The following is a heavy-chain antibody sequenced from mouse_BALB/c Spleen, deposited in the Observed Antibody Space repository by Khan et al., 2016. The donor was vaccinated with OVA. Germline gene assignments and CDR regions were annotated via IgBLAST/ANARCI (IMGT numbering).Heavy chain of an antibody. D-gene: IGHD2-3*01. CDR3: ARDGSRYNYAMDY. CDR1: GYSITSYYA. J-gene: IGHJ4*01. Sequence: VQLKQSGPDLVKPSQSLSLTCTVTGYSITSYYAWNWIRQFPGNKLEWMGYINYSGSTNYNPALKSRISITRDTSKNQFFLQLNSVTTADTATYYCARDGSRYNYAMDYWGQGTSVTVSS. CDR2: INYSGST. V-gene: IGHV3-2*02.